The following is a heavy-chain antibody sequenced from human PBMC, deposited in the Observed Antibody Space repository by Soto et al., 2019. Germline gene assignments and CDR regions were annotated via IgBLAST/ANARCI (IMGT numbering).Heavy chain of an antibody. CDR2: FDPEDGET. CDR3: ATGVVWLRRSYYGMDV. J-gene: IGHJ6*02. D-gene: IGHD5-12*01. Sequence: ASVKVSCKVSGYTLTELSMHWVRQAPGKGLEWMGGFDPEDGETTYAQKFQGRVTMTEDTSTDTAYMELSSLRSEDTAVYYCATGVVWLRRSYYGMDVWGQGTTVTVSS. CDR1: GYTLTELS. V-gene: IGHV1-24*01.